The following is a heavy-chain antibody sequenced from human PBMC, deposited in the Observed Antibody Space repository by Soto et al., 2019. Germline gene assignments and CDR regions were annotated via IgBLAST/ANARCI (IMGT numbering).Heavy chain of an antibody. J-gene: IGHJ6*02. D-gene: IGHD3-3*01. CDR3: ARRYDFWSGWGDYYYGMDV. CDR1: GYTFTSYY. V-gene: IGHV1-46*01. CDR2: INPSGGST. Sequence: ASVKVSCKASGYTFTSYYMHWVRQAPGQGLEWMGIINPSGGSTSYAQKFQGRVTMTRDTSTSTVYMELSSLRSEDTAVYYCARRYDFWSGWGDYYYGMDVWGQGTMVTVSS.